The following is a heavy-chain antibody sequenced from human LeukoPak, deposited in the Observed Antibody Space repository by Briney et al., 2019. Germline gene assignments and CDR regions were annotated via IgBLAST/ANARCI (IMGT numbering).Heavy chain of an antibody. CDR1: GGSISSNSYY. J-gene: IGHJ3*02. CDR2: IYYSGST. CDR3: ATYSSSLDAFDI. V-gene: IGHV4-39*07. D-gene: IGHD6-13*01. Sequence: SETLSLTCTVSGGSISSNSYYWGWIRQPPGKGLKWIGSIYYSGSTYYNPSLKSRVTISVDTSKNQFSLKLSSVTAADTAVYYCATYSSSLDAFDIWGQGTMVTVSS.